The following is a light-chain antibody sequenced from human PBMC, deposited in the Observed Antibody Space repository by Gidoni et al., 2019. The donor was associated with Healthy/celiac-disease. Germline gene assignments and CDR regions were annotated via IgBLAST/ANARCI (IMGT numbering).Light chain of an antibody. CDR3: QQYNSLGVT. CDR2: KAS. J-gene: IGKJ1*01. Sequence: DIQMTQSPSTLSASVGDRVTITCRASQSISSWLAWYQQKPGKAPKLLIYKASSLESGVPSRFSGSGSGTEFTLTISSLQPDDFATYYCQQYNSLGVTFGQGTKVEIK. CDR1: QSISSW. V-gene: IGKV1-5*03.